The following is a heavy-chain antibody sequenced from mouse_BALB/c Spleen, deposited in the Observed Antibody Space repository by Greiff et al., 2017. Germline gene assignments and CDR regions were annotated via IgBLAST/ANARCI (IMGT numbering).Heavy chain of an antibody. D-gene: IGHD2-14*01. CDR1: GFAFSSYD. V-gene: IGHV5-12-1*01. Sequence: DVKLVESGGGLVKPGGSLKLSCAASGFAFSSYDMSWVRQTPEKRLEWVAYISSGGGSTYYPDTVKGRFTISRDNAKNTLYLQMSSLKSEDTAMYYCARHWGYRFAYWGQGTLVTVSA. J-gene: IGHJ3*01. CDR3: ARHWGYRFAY. CDR2: ISSGGGST.